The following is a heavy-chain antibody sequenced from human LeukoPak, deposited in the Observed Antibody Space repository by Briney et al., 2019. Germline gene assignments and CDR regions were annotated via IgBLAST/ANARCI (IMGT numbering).Heavy chain of an antibody. CDR2: INPNSGGT. J-gene: IGHJ5*02. Sequence: ASVKVSCKASGYTLTGYYMHWVRQAPGQGLEWMGRINPNSGGTNYAQKLQGRVTMTRDTSISTAYMELSRLRSDDTAVYYCVVFPYYDFWSGSINWFDPWGQGTLVTVSS. D-gene: IGHD3-3*01. CDR3: VVFPYYDFWSGSINWFDP. CDR1: GYTLTGYY. V-gene: IGHV1-2*06.